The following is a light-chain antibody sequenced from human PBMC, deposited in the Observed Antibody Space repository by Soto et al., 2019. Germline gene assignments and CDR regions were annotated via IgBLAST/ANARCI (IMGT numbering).Light chain of an antibody. Sequence: DIVLTQSPGTLSLSPGERATLSCGASQTIINYLAWYQQKPGQAPRLLIFGASARPTGIPARISGSGSGTELTITISSLRSEDFEVYFCQQYYNWTRTFGHGTKVDIK. V-gene: IGKV3-15*01. J-gene: IGKJ1*01. CDR1: QTIINY. CDR3: QQYYNWTRT. CDR2: GAS.